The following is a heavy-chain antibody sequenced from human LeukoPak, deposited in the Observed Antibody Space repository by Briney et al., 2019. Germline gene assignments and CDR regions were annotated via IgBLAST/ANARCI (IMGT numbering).Heavy chain of an antibody. CDR3: AGEADSSGYYYFDY. V-gene: IGHV1-69*04. CDR1: GGTFSSYA. J-gene: IGHJ4*02. D-gene: IGHD3-22*01. CDR2: IIPILGIA. Sequence: SVKVSCKASGGTFSSYAISWVRQAPGQGLEWMGRIIPILGIANYAQKFQGRVTITADKSTSTAYMELSSLRSEDTAVYYCAGEADSSGYYYFDYWGQGTLVTVSS.